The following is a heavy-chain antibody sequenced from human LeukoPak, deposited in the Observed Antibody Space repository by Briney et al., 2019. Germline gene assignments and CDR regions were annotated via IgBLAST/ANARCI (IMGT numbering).Heavy chain of an antibody. CDR3: ARASYYYGSGSYYAYYYYYYMDV. J-gene: IGHJ6*03. D-gene: IGHD3-10*01. Sequence: SETLSLTCTVSGGSISSYYWSWIRQPPGKGLEWIGYIYYSGSTNYNPSLKSRVTISVDTSKNQFSLKLSSVTAADTAVYYCARASYYYGSGSYYAYYYYYYMDVWGKGTTVTISS. CDR1: GGSISSYY. V-gene: IGHV4-59*01. CDR2: IYYSGST.